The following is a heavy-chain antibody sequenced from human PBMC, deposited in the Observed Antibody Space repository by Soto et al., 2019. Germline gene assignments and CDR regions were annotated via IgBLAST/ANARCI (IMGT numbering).Heavy chain of an antibody. J-gene: IGHJ4*02. Sequence: QLQLQESGSGLVKPSQTLSLTCAVSGGSISSGGYSWSWIRQPPGKGLEWIGYNYHSGSTYYHPPLKSRVTISVDRSNNQFSLKLSSVTAAATAVSYCARARRKYSFDYWGQGTLVTVSS. CDR2: NYHSGST. CDR3: ARARRKYSFDY. V-gene: IGHV4-30-2*01. CDR1: GGSISSGGYS.